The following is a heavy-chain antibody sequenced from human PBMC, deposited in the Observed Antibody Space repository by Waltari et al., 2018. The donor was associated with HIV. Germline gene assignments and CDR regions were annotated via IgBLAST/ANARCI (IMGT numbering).Heavy chain of an antibody. J-gene: IGHJ4*02. CDR3: VRGPTCSGGTCYSFFDY. Sequence: QVQLVQSGAEVKKPGASVTISCKASGSNFTSYGIHWGRQAPGQRLEWMAWVNPDNGNTKYSRILQGRVTVTRDTFTNTAYMALSSLRSGETAIYYCVRGPTCSGGTCYSFFDYWGQGTVVSVSS. V-gene: IGHV1-3*01. CDR2: VNPDNGNT. D-gene: IGHD2-15*01. CDR1: GSNFTSYG.